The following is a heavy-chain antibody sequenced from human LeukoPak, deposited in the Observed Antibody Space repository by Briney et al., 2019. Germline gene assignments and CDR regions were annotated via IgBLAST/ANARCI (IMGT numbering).Heavy chain of an antibody. J-gene: IGHJ4*02. CDR2: ISAYNGNT. D-gene: IGHD3-22*01. CDR1: GYTFTSYG. CDR3: ARDATYYYDSSNYPPEGSDY. Sequence: ASVKVSCKASGYTFTSYGISWVRQAPGQGLEWMGWISAYNGNTNYAQKLQGRVTMTTDTSTSTAYMELRSLRSDDTAVYYCARDATYYYDSSNYPPEGSDYWGQGTLVTVSS. V-gene: IGHV1-18*01.